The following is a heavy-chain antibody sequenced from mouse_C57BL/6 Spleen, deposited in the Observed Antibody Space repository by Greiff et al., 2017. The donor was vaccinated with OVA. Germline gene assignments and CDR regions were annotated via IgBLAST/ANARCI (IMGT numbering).Heavy chain of an antibody. J-gene: IGHJ3*01. D-gene: IGHD4-1*01. CDR3: ARGLGKAWFAY. Sequence: EVQRVESGGGLVKPGGSLKLSCAASGFTFSSYAMSWVRQTPEKRLEWVATISDGGSYTYYPDNVKGRFTISRDNAKNNLYLQMSHLKSEDTAMYYCARGLGKAWFAYWGQGALVTVSA. V-gene: IGHV5-4*01. CDR2: ISDGGSYT. CDR1: GFTFSSYA.